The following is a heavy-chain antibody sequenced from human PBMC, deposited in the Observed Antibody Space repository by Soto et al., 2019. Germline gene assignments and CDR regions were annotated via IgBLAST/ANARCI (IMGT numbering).Heavy chain of an antibody. CDR2: ISYSGST. D-gene: IGHD2-2*01. J-gene: IGHJ6*02. CDR3: ARDKQYQLLRYYYYGMDV. V-gene: IGHV4-61*08. CDR1: GGSISSGGYY. Sequence: PSETLSLTCTVSGGSISSGGYYCSWIRQPPGKGLEWIGYISYSGSTSYNPSLKSRLIISVDTSQNQFSLKLSSVTAADTAVYYCARDKQYQLLRYYYYGMDVWGQGTTVTVSS.